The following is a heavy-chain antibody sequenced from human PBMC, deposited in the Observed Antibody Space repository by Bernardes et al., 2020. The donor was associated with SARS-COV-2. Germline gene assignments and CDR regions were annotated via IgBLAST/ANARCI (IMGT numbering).Heavy chain of an antibody. CDR3: VKSSSGSPWGYFDY. D-gene: IGHD6-19*01. J-gene: IGHJ4*02. V-gene: IGHV3-64D*06. Sequence: GGSLRLSCSASGFTFSSYAMYWARQAPGKGLECVSAISSNGGITYYADSVKGRFIISRDNSKNTLYLQMGSLRTEDTAVYFCVKSSSGSPWGYFDYWGQGTLVTVSS. CDR1: GFTFSSYA. CDR2: ISSNGGIT.